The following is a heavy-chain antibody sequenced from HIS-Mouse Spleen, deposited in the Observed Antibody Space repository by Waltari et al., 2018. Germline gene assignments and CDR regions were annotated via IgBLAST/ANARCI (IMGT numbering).Heavy chain of an antibody. CDR2: IYYSGST. Sequence: QLQLQESGPGLVKPSETLSLTCTVPGGSISRSSYYWGWIRQPPGKGLEWIGSIYYSGSTYYNPSLKSRVTISVDTSKNQFSLKLSSVTAADTAVYYCATIPRYSGSYESGSYGQIDYWGQGTLVTVSS. CDR3: ATIPRYSGSYESGSYGQIDY. CDR1: GGSISRSSYY. J-gene: IGHJ4*02. V-gene: IGHV4-39*01. D-gene: IGHD1-26*01.